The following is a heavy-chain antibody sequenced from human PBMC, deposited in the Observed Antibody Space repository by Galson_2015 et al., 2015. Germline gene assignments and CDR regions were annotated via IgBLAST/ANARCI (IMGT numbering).Heavy chain of an antibody. CDR3: ARVNSCSGGSCQGSVREDYMDV. J-gene: IGHJ6*03. CDR2: ISSSSSYI. CDR1: GFTFSSYS. V-gene: IGHV3-21*01. Sequence: SLRLSCAASGFTFSSYSMNWVRQAPGKGLEWVSSISSSSSYIYHADSVKGRFTISRDNAKNSLYLQMNSLRAEDTAVYYCARVNSCSGGSCQGSVREDYMDVWGKGTTVTVSS. D-gene: IGHD2-15*01.